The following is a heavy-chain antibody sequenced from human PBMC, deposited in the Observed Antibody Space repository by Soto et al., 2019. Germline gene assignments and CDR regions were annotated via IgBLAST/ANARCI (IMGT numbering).Heavy chain of an antibody. Sequence: PGGSLRLSCAASGCTFSSYAMSWVRQAPGKGLEWVAAIRSSAGSTYYADSMKGRFTISRVNSTNTIYLQMNSLRVEDTAVYFCAKASDGGWPYYFDSWGQGALVTVSS. CDR2: IRSSAGST. D-gene: IGHD2-15*01. CDR1: GCTFSSYA. J-gene: IGHJ4*02. CDR3: AKASDGGWPYYFDS. V-gene: IGHV3-23*01.